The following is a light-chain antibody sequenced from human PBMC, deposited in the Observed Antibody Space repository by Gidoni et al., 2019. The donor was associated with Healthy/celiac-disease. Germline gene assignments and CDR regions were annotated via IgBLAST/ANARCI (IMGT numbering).Light chain of an antibody. CDR2: AAS. CDR3: QQSYSTPK. Sequence: DIQMTQSPSSLSASVGDRVTITCRASQRISSYLTWYQQKPGKAPKLLIYAASSLHSGVPSLFSGSGSGTFFTLTISSLQPEDFATYYCQQSYSTPKLGQGTKLEIK. CDR1: QRISSY. J-gene: IGKJ1*01. V-gene: IGKV1-39*01.